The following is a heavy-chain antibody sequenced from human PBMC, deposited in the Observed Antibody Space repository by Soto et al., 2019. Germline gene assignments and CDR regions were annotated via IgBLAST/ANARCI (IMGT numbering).Heavy chain of an antibody. CDR1: GGSISSYY. CDR2: IYYSGST. D-gene: IGHD3-3*01. Sequence: SETLSLTCTVSGGSISSYYWSWIRQPPGKGLEWIGYIYYSGSTNYNPSLKSRVTISVDTSKNQFSLKLSSVTAADTAVYYCARQNYDFWSGYYPYSYYYMDVWGKGTTVTVSS. CDR3: ARQNYDFWSGYYPYSYYYMDV. V-gene: IGHV4-59*08. J-gene: IGHJ6*03.